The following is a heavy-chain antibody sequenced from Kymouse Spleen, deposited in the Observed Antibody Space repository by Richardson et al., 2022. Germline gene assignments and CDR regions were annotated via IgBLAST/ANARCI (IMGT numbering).Heavy chain of an antibody. V-gene: IGHV3-20*d01. CDR3: ARAGDYDILTGYYKDYYYYGMDV. J-gene: IGHJ6*02. D-gene: IGHD3-9*01. Sequence: EVQLVESGGGVVRPGGSLRLSCAASGFTFDDYGMSWVRQAPGKGLEWVSGINWNGGSTGYADSVKGRFTISRDNAKNSLYLQMNSLRAEDTALYYCARAGDYDILTGYYKDYYYYGMDVWGQGTTVTVSS. CDR2: INWNGGST. CDR1: GFTFDDYG.